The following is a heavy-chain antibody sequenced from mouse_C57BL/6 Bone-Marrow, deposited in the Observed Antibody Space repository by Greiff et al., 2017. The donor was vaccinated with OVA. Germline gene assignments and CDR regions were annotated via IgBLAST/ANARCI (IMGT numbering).Heavy chain of an antibody. CDR3: EREDYSNDNPYFDY. Sequence: QVQLQQSGAELARPGASVKLSCKASGYTFTSYGISWVKQRTGQGLAWIGEIYPRSGNTYYNEKFKGKATLTADKSSSTAYMELSSLTSEDSAVYFCEREDYSNDNPYFDYWGQGTTLTVSS. CDR2: IYPRSGNT. CDR1: GYTFTSYG. J-gene: IGHJ2*01. V-gene: IGHV1-81*01. D-gene: IGHD2-12*01.